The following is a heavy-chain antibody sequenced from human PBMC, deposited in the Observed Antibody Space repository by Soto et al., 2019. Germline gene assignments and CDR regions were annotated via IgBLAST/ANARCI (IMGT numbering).Heavy chain of an antibody. CDR3: ERAHRLAAPLVYALDV. CDR1: GYTFTNFD. V-gene: IGHV1-8*01. Sequence: QVQLVQSGAEVKKSGAAVKVSCQASGYTFTNFDISWVRQAAGQGLEWMGSMNPSSGDTEYAQTLQGRVAMTRNISISTTYMELSTLRSQDTAVFYCERAHRLAAPLVYALDVWGQGTTVSVSS. J-gene: IGHJ6*02. CDR2: MNPSSGDT. D-gene: IGHD6-19*01.